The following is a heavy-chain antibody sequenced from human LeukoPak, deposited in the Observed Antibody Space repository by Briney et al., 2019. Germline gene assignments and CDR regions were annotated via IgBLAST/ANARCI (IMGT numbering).Heavy chain of an antibody. D-gene: IGHD6-19*01. V-gene: IGHV3-30*03. J-gene: IGHJ6*02. CDR3: AGGIAVAGYYYYYGMDV. Sequence: GRSLRLSCAASGFTFSSCGMHWVRQAPGKGLEWVAVISYDGSNKYYADSVKGRFTISRDNSKNTLYLQMNSLRAEDTAVYYCAGGIAVAGYYYYYGMDVWGQGTTVTVSS. CDR1: GFTFSSCG. CDR2: ISYDGSNK.